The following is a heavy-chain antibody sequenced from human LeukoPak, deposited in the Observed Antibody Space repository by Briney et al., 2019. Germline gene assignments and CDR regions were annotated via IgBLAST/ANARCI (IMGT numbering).Heavy chain of an antibody. Sequence: GGSLGLSCAASGFTFSDYYMSWIRQAPGKGLEWVSYISSSGSTIYYADSVKGRFTISRDNAKNSLYLQMNSLRAEDTAVYYCARGRITGTTGAFDIWGQGTMVTVSS. CDR1: GFTFSDYY. J-gene: IGHJ3*02. CDR2: ISSSGSTI. V-gene: IGHV3-11*01. D-gene: IGHD1-7*01. CDR3: ARGRITGTTGAFDI.